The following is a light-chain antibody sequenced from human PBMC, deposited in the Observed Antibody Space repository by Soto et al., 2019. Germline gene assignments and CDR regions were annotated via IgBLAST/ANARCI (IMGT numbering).Light chain of an antibody. V-gene: IGKV1-5*01. J-gene: IGKJ1*01. CDR2: DAS. Sequence: DIQMTQSPSTLSASVGDRVTITCRASQSISSWLAWYQQKPGKAPKLLIYDASSLESGVPSRFSGSGSVTEFTLTNSGLQPDDFATYYCQQDNSYSKWTFGKGTKVEIK. CDR1: QSISSW. CDR3: QQDNSYSKWT.